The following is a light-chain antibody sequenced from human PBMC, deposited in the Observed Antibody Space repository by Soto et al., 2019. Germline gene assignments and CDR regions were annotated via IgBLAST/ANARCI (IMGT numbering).Light chain of an antibody. V-gene: IGKV1-5*01. CDR3: QQYYSYPWT. CDR2: DAS. Sequence: IQMTQSPSTLSASVGDRVTITCRASQSINNYLAWYQQKPGKAPKLLIYDASSLESGVPPRFSGSGSGTVFTPTSSSLQPDDVATYSCQQYYSYPWTFGQGAKVEIK. J-gene: IGKJ1*01. CDR1: QSINNY.